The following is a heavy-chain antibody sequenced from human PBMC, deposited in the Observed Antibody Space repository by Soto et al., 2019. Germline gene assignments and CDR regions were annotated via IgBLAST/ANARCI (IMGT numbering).Heavy chain of an antibody. D-gene: IGHD2-2*01. V-gene: IGHV1-18*04. CDR2: IGAYNGNT. CDR3: ARGVIVVVPAAEPGWFDP. Sequence: ASVKVSCKASGYTFTNYGISWVRQAPGQGLEWMGWIGAYNGNTNYAQKLQGRVTMTTDTSTSTAYMELRSLRSDDTAVYYCARGVIVVVPAAEPGWFDPWGQGTLVTVSS. CDR1: GYTFTNYG. J-gene: IGHJ5*02.